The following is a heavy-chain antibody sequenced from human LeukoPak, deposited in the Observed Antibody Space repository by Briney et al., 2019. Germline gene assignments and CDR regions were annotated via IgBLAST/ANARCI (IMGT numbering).Heavy chain of an antibody. Sequence: ASVKVSCKASGYTFTRYGISWVRQASGQGLEWMGWISAYNGNTNYAQKLQGRVTMTTDTSTSTAYMELRSLRSDDTAVYYCARDGAAGPADGAFDYWGQGTLVPVSS. J-gene: IGHJ4*02. D-gene: IGHD6-13*01. CDR1: GYTFTRYG. V-gene: IGHV1-18*01. CDR3: ARDGAAGPADGAFDY. CDR2: ISAYNGNT.